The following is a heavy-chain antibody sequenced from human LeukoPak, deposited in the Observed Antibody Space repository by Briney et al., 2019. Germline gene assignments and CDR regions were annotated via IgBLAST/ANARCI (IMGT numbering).Heavy chain of an antibody. J-gene: IGHJ4*02. CDR3: ARDGQLERRERALDY. CDR2: ISSSRSYI. D-gene: IGHD1-1*01. Sequence: GGSLRLSCAASGFTFSSYSMNWVRQAPGKGLEWVSSISSSRSYIYYADSVKGRFTISRDNAKNSLYLQMNSLRAEDTAVYYCARDGQLERRERALDYWGQGTLVTVSS. CDR1: GFTFSSYS. V-gene: IGHV3-21*01.